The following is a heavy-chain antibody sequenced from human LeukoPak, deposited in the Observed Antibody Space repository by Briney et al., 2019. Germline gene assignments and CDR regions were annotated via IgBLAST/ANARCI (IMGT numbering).Heavy chain of an antibody. CDR3: ARPYRSGLYGGFDL. V-gene: IGHV3-11*03. J-gene: IGHJ2*01. CDR1: GFTFSSYA. Sequence: GGSLRLSCAASGFTFSSYAMSWVRLAPGKGLEWVSYISSSSGYTNYADSVKGRFTISRDNAKKSLYLQMNSLRGEDTAVYYCARPYRSGLYGGFDLWGRGTLVTVSS. D-gene: IGHD6-19*01. CDR2: ISSSSGYT.